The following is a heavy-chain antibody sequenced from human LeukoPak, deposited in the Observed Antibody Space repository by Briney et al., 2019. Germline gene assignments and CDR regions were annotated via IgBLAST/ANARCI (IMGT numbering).Heavy chain of an antibody. V-gene: IGHV3-23*01. D-gene: IGHD3-10*01. CDR3: AKDTRDGSGTYGYFDS. Sequence: PGGSLRLSCAASGFTFSSYAMSWVRQAPGKGLEWVSAISGSGGSTYYADSVKGRFTISRDNSKNTLHLQMNSLRAEDTALYYCAKDTRDGSGTYGYFDSWGQGTLVTVSS. CDR2: ISGSGGST. CDR1: GFTFSSYA. J-gene: IGHJ4*02.